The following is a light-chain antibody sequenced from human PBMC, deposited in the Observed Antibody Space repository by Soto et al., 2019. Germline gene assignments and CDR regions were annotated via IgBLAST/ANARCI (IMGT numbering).Light chain of an antibody. CDR1: QSVSRSY. V-gene: IGKV3-20*01. CDR3: QHYGSSFWT. J-gene: IGKJ1*01. Sequence: EFELTQSPGTLSLSPGERASFSCRASQSVSRSYLACYQQKPGQAPRLLIYGASSRDTGIPDRFSGSGSGTDFTLTISRLEPEDFAVYYCQHYGSSFWTFGQGTKVELK. CDR2: GAS.